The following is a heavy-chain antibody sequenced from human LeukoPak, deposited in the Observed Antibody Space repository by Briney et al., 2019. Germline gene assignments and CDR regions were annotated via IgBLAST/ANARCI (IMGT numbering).Heavy chain of an antibody. CDR3: ARSGYNLVIDY. V-gene: IGHV4-59*08. CDR2: IYYSGST. D-gene: IGHD1-1*01. CDR1: GGSISSYY. Sequence: SETLSPTCTVSGGSISSYYWSWIRQPPGKGLEWIGYIYYSGSTNYSPSLKSRVTISVDTSKNQFSLKLSSVTAADTAVYYCARSGYNLVIDYWGQGTLVTVSS. J-gene: IGHJ4*02.